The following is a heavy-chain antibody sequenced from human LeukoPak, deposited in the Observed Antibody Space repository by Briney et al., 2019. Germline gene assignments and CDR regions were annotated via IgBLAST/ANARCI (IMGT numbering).Heavy chain of an antibody. Sequence: GESLKISCKGSGYSFTSYWIGLVRQMPGKGLEWMGIIYPGDSDTRYSPSFQGQVTISADKSISTAYLQWSSLKASDTAMYYCARVQVVVVVANWFDPWGQGTLVTVSS. D-gene: IGHD2-15*01. CDR3: ARVQVVVVVANWFDP. CDR2: IYPGDSDT. J-gene: IGHJ5*02. CDR1: GYSFTSYW. V-gene: IGHV5-51*01.